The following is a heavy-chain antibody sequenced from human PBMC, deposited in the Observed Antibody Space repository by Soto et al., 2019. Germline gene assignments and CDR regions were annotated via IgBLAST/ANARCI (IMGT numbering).Heavy chain of an antibody. Sequence: SETLSLTCAVYGGSFSGYYWSWIRQPPGKGLEWIGEINHSGSTNYNPSLKSRVTISVDTSKNQFSLKLSSVTAADTAVYYCARFSPDCSGGSCYHPGGMDVWGQGTTVTVSS. D-gene: IGHD2-15*01. V-gene: IGHV4-34*01. J-gene: IGHJ6*02. CDR3: ARFSPDCSGGSCYHPGGMDV. CDR1: GGSFSGYY. CDR2: INHSGST.